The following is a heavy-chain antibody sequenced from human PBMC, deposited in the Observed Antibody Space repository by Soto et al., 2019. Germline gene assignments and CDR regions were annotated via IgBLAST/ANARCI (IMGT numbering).Heavy chain of an antibody. D-gene: IGHD3-16*01. V-gene: IGHV4-31*03. CDR3: ARDWARPQYYYYGMDV. CDR1: GGSISSGGYY. J-gene: IGHJ6*02. CDR2: IYYSGST. Sequence: SDTQSLTCTVSGGSISSGGYYWSWIRQHPGKGLEWIGYIYYSGSTYYNPSLKSRVTISVDTSKNQFSLKLSSVTAADTAVYYCARDWARPQYYYYGMDVWGQGTTVTVSS.